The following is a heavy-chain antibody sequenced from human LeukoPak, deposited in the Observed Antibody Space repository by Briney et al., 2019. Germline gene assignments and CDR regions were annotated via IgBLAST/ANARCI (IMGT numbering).Heavy chain of an antibody. V-gene: IGHV3-23*01. Sequence: GGSLRLSCATSGFTFSSHAMSWVRQAPGKGPEWVSGISGSGGSTYYADSVKGRFTISRDNSKSTLYLQMNTLRAEDAAVYFCAKDLRAMAADYFDYWAKGTLVTVSS. D-gene: IGHD5-18*01. CDR2: ISGSGGST. CDR3: AKDLRAMAADYFDY. J-gene: IGHJ4*02. CDR1: GFTFSSHA.